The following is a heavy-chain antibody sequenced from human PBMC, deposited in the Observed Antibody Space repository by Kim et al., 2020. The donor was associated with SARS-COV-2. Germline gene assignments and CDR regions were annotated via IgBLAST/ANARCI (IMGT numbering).Heavy chain of an antibody. V-gene: IGHV4-59*13. CDR1: GGSISNYY. CDR2: MYYSGTT. J-gene: IGHJ4*02. D-gene: IGHD6-19*01. Sequence: SETLSLTCTVSGGSISNYYWSWIRQPPGKGLEWIGYMYYSGTTSYNPSLKSRVTISVDTSKNQFSLKLISVTAADTAVYYCARGNGWYDYWGQGTLVTVS. CDR3: ARGNGWYDY.